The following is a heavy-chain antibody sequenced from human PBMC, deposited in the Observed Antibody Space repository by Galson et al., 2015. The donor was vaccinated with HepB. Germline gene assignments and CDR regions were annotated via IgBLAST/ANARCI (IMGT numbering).Heavy chain of an antibody. CDR1: GFTFGSYA. CDR2: ISSNGGST. Sequence: SLRLSCAASGFTFGSYAMHWVRQVPGKGLEYVSAISSNGGSTYYADSVKGRFTISRDNSKNTLYLQMSSLRAEDTAVYYCVKDLRAPIHYYDILTGPFDYWGQGTLVTVSS. CDR3: VKDLRAPIHYYDILTGPFDY. V-gene: IGHV3-64D*06. D-gene: IGHD3-9*01. J-gene: IGHJ4*02.